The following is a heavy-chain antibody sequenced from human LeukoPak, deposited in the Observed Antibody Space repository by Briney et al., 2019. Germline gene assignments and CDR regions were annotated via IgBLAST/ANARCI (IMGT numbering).Heavy chain of an antibody. Sequence: PGRSLRLSCAASGFTFSSYGMSWVRQAPGKGLEWVSAISGSGGSTYYADSVKGRFTISRDNSKNSLYLQMNSLRTEDTALYYCVKDIGRVVIIQYFDYWGQGTLVTVSS. CDR2: ISGSGGST. CDR3: VKDIGRVVIIQYFDY. V-gene: IGHV3-23*01. D-gene: IGHD3-3*01. J-gene: IGHJ4*02. CDR1: GFTFSSYG.